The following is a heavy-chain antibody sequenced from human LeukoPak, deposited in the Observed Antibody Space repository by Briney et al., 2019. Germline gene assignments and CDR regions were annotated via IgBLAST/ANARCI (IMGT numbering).Heavy chain of an antibody. CDR3: ARANFLSCSSTSCLFDY. Sequence: ASVKVSCKASEYTFTDYYLHWVRQAPGQGFEWMGWINPVSGGTNYVQKFQGRVTMTRDTFISTAYMELSRLRSDDTAVYYCARANFLSCSSTSCLFDYWGQGTLVTVSS. CDR1: EYTFTDYY. V-gene: IGHV1-2*02. CDR2: INPVSGGT. D-gene: IGHD2-2*01. J-gene: IGHJ4*02.